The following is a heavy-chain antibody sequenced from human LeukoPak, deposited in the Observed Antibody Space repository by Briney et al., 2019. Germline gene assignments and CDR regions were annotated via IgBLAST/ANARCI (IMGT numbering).Heavy chain of an antibody. CDR3: ARGRGSGHKENWFDP. CDR1: GYTFTTYD. CDR2: MNPNSGNT. J-gene: IGHJ5*02. V-gene: IGHV1-8*01. Sequence: ASVKVSRKASGYTFTTYDINWVRQATGQGLEWMGWMNPNSGNTGYTQKFQGRVTMTRNTSISTAYMESSSLRSEDTAVYYCARGRGSGHKENWFDPWGQGTLVTVSS. D-gene: IGHD6-19*01.